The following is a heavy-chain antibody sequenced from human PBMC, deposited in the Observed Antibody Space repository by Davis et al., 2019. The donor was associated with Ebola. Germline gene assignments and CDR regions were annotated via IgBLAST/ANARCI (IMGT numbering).Heavy chain of an antibody. CDR3: TTPGGQDSGYDVFDI. Sequence: ASVKVSCKASGYTFTNYYMHWVRQAPGQGLEWMGMINPNDGRTIYAQKFQGRVTVTRDTSKITVYMDLSSLRCEDTALYYCTTPGGQDSGYDVFDIWGQGTMVTVSS. V-gene: IGHV1-46*03. CDR1: GYTFTNYY. J-gene: IGHJ3*02. CDR2: INPNDGRT. D-gene: IGHD5-12*01.